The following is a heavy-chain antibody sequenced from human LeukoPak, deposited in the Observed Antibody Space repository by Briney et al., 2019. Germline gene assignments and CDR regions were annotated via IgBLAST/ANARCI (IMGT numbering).Heavy chain of an antibody. CDR3: AKGYYYDSSGFEFDAFDI. Sequence: PGGSLRLSCAASGFTFSSYSMNWVRQAPGKGLEWVSYISSSSSTIYYADSVKGRFTISRDNAKNSLYLQMNSLRAEDTAVYYCAKGYYYDSSGFEFDAFDIWGQGTMVTVSS. J-gene: IGHJ3*02. CDR1: GFTFSSYS. D-gene: IGHD3-22*01. V-gene: IGHV3-48*01. CDR2: ISSSSSTI.